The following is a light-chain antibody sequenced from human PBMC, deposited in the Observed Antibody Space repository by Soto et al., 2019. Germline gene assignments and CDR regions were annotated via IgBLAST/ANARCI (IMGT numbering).Light chain of an antibody. CDR2: GAS. Sequence: EIVMTQSPATLSVSPGERATLSCRASQSVSTNLAWYQQKPCQAPSLLIYGASTRATGIPARFSGSVSGTEFTLTIRSLQSEDFAVYYCQQYNNWLSTFGGGTKVEIK. CDR1: QSVSTN. J-gene: IGKJ4*01. CDR3: QQYNNWLST. V-gene: IGKV3-15*01.